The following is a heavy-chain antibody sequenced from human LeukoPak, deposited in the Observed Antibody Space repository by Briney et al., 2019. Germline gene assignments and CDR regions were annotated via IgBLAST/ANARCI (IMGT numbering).Heavy chain of an antibody. D-gene: IGHD3-10*01. V-gene: IGHV1-8*01. J-gene: IGHJ5*02. CDR1: GYTFTSYD. CDR2: MNPNSGNT. Sequence: ASVKVSCKASGYTFTSYDINWVRQATGQGLEWMGWMNPNSGNTGYAQKFQGRVTMTRNTSISTAYMELSSPRSEDTAVYYCATRVESGSYFVSWFDPWGQGTLVTVSS. CDR3: ATRVESGSYFVSWFDP.